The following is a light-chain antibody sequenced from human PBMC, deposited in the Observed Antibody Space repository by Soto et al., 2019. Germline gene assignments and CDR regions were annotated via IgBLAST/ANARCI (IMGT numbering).Light chain of an antibody. J-gene: IGLJ2*01. CDR2: EVS. Sequence: QSALTQPPSASGSPGQSVTISCTGTSSDVGGYNYVSWYQQYPGKAPKLMIYEVSKRPSGVPDRFSGSKSANTASLTVSGLQAEDEADYYCSSYAGSNNVVVFGGGTKLTVL. CDR3: SSYAGSNNVVV. V-gene: IGLV2-8*01. CDR1: SSDVGGYNY.